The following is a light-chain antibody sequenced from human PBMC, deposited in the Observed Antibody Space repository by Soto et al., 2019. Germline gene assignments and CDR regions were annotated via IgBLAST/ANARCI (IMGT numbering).Light chain of an antibody. V-gene: IGLV1-44*01. CDR1: NSNIGKNY. Sequence: QSVLTQPPSASGTPGQRVTISCSGSNSNIGKNYVNWYQQVPGTAPRLLIYGNHQRLSGVPDRFSGSKSGTSASLAISGLQSEDEARYYCATWDDSLSSYWVFGGGTKVTVL. CDR3: ATWDDSLSSYWV. CDR2: GNH. J-gene: IGLJ3*02.